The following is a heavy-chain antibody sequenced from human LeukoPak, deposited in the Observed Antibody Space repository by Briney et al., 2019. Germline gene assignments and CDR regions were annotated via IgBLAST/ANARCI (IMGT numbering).Heavy chain of an antibody. CDR3: SRSLDY. V-gene: IGHV3-7*01. J-gene: IGHJ4*02. CDR2: IKEDGSQQ. CDR1: GFPFSGYW. Sequence: PGGSLRLSCAASGFPFSGYWMDWLRQAPGKGMEWVANIKEDGSQQYYADSVKGRFTISRDNAKNSLYLQMNSLRVEDTAIYYCSRSLDYLGQGALVTVSS.